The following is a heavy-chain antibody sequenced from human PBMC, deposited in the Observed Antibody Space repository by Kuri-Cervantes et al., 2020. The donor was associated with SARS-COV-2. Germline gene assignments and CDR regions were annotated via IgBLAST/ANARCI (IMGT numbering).Heavy chain of an antibody. D-gene: IGHD6-6*01. CDR3: ARESSIAAREWFYYYYGMDV. Sequence: GESLKISCAASGFTFSDYYMSWIRQAPGKGLEWVSYISSSGSTIYYADSVKGRFTISRDNAKNSLYLQMNSLRDEDTAVYYCARESSIAAREWFYYYYGMDVWGQGTTVTVSS. CDR1: GFTFSDYY. J-gene: IGHJ6*02. CDR2: ISSSGSTI. V-gene: IGHV3-11*04.